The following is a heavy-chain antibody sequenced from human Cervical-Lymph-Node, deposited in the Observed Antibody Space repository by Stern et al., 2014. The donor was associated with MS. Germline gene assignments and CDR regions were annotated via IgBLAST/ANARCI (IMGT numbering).Heavy chain of an antibody. Sequence: QVQLGQSGAEVKKTGASVKVSCKASGYTFSAYAISWVRQAPGQGLEWMGWISPYYGITNYAQKVRGRVTMSTDTSTSTAYMELRSLRSDDTAVYFCARRAYFYDTPYYYYGMDVWGPGTTVTVSS. J-gene: IGHJ6*02. CDR2: ISPYYGIT. D-gene: IGHD3-22*01. CDR3: ARRAYFYDTPYYYYGMDV. V-gene: IGHV1-18*01. CDR1: GYTFSAYA.